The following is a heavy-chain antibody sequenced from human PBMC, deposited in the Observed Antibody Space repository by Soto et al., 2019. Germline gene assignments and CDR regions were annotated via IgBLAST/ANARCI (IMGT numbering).Heavy chain of an antibody. Sequence: QVQLVESGGGVVQPGRSLRLSCAASGFTFSSYGMHWVRQAPGKGLEWVAVISYDGSNKYYADSVKGRFTISRDNSKNTLYLQMNSLRAEDTAVYYCAKCQTGDYGDYVSYYYYGMDVWGQGTTVTVSS. CDR2: ISYDGSNK. CDR1: GFTFSSYG. CDR3: AKCQTGDYGDYVSYYYYGMDV. J-gene: IGHJ6*02. D-gene: IGHD4-17*01. V-gene: IGHV3-30*18.